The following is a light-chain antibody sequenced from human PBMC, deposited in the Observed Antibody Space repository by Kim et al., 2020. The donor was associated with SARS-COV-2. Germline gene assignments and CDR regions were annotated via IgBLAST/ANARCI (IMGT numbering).Light chain of an antibody. CDR2: QNN. J-gene: IGLJ2*01. Sequence: GSPGQTAIIACSGDKLGDKYASWYQQKPGQSPVLVIFQNNRRPSGIPERFSGSKSGNTATLTISGTQAMDEADYYCQAWDSSTVIFGGGTQLTVL. V-gene: IGLV3-1*01. CDR1: KLGDKY. CDR3: QAWDSSTVI.